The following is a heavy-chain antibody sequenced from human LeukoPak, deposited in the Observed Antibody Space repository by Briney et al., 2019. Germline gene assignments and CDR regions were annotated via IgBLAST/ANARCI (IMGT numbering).Heavy chain of an antibody. V-gene: IGHV3-23*01. D-gene: IGHD3-22*01. CDR1: AFTFSSHA. CDR2: ISAGGGST. CDR3: AYYDSSGYYYGRLRY. J-gene: IGHJ4*02. Sequence: PGGSLRLSCAASAFTFSSHAMSWVRQTPGKGLEWVSAISAGGGSTLYADSVKGRSTISRDNSKNTLYLHMNSLRAEDTAVYFCAYYDSSGYYYGRLRYWGQGTPVTVSS.